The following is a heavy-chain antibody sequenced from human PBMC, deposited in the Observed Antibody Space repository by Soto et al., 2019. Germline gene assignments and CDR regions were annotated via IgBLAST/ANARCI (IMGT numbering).Heavy chain of an antibody. Sequence: QLQLQESGPGLVKPSETLSRTCTVSGGSISSSSYYWGWIRQPPGKGLEWIGSIYYSGSTYYNPSLKSRVTISVDTSKNQFSLKLSSVTAADTAVYYCARLLRGSSSHFDYWGQGTLVTVSS. CDR1: GGSISSSSYY. D-gene: IGHD6-6*01. CDR3: ARLLRGSSSHFDY. J-gene: IGHJ4*02. CDR2: IYYSGST. V-gene: IGHV4-39*01.